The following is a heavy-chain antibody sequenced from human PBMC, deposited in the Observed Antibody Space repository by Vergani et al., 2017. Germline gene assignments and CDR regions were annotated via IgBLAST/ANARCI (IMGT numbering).Heavy chain of an antibody. J-gene: IGHJ4*02. CDR2: IDPNSVDT. CDR3: ARVMGGGSRTNCFADH. CDR1: GFTFTSYP. V-gene: IGHV1-2*06. D-gene: IGHD2-2*01. Sequence: AQLVQSWAEVKKPGASVRVSCQASGFTFTSYPIHWVRQAPGQGLDWLGRIDPNSVDTRYSQRYQDRAEITRDTSINTACMDMKRLRPVGTAIYYWARVMGGGSRTNCFADHWGQGTLVTVSS.